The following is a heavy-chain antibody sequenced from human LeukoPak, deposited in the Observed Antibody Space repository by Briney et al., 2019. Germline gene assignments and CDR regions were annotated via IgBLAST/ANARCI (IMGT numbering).Heavy chain of an antibody. CDR2: ISYDGSNK. D-gene: IGHD3-10*01. V-gene: IGHV3-30-3*01. CDR1: GFTFSSYA. Sequence: GGSLRLSCAASGFTFSSYAMHWVRQAPGKGLEWVAVISYDGSNKYYADSVKGRFTISRDNSKNTLYLQMNSLRAEDTAVYYCAGGSGSYYNYNAFDIWGQGTMVTVSS. J-gene: IGHJ3*02. CDR3: AGGSGSYYNYNAFDI.